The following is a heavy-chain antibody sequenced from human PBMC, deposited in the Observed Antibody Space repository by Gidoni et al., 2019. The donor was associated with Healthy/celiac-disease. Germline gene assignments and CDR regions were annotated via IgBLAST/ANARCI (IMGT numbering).Heavy chain of an antibody. J-gene: IGHJ6*02. V-gene: IGHV4-31*03. CDR1: GDSISSGGYY. CDR2: IYYSGST. D-gene: IGHD4-17*01. CDR3: ARAAVTTVDV. Sequence: QVQLQESGPGLVKPSQTLSLTCTVSGDSISSGGYYWSWIRQHPGKGLEWIGYIYYSGSTYYNPSLRSRVTMSVDTSQNQFSLNLSSVTAADSAVYYCARAAVTTVDVWGQGTTVTVSS.